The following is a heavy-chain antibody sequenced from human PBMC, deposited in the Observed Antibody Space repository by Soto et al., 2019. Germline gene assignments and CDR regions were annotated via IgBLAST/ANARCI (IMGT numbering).Heavy chain of an antibody. V-gene: IGHV3-74*01. D-gene: IGHD6-19*01. CDR2: INSDASST. CDR3: ARGTWYSSGWYLDY. Sequence: EVQLVESGGGLVQPGGSVRLSCAASGFTFSRYWMHWVRQAPGKGLVWVSLINSDASSTNYADSVKGRYTISRDNAKNTLHLQMSSLRAEDTALYYCARGTWYSSGWYLDYWGQGTLVTVSS. CDR1: GFTFSRYW. J-gene: IGHJ4*02.